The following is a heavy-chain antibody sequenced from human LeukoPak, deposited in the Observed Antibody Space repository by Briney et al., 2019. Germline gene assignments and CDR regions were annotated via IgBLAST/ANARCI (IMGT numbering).Heavy chain of an antibody. Sequence: ASVKVSCKTSGYTFTDYYMHWVRQAPGQGLEWMGWINPNTGGTSSAQKFQGRVTMTRDTSITTVYMEVKWLTSGDTAIYYCARADRLDGGPYLIGPWGQGTLVTVSS. CDR2: INPNTGGT. D-gene: IGHD2-21*01. CDR3: ARADRLDGGPYLIGP. J-gene: IGHJ5*02. V-gene: IGHV1-2*02. CDR1: GYTFTDYY.